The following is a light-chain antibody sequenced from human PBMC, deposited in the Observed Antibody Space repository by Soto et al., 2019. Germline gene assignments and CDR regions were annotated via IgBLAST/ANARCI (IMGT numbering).Light chain of an antibody. V-gene: IGLV2-14*01. CDR3: NAYTNSSAVV. J-gene: IGLJ2*01. Sequence: ALTQPASVSGSPGQSITISCAGTRDDIGAYDYVSWYQQHPGNVPKLLVYEVTNQPSGVSDRFSGSKSGNTASLTISGLQAEGEADYYCNAYTNSSAVVFGGGTKVTVL. CDR1: RDDIGAYDY. CDR2: EVT.